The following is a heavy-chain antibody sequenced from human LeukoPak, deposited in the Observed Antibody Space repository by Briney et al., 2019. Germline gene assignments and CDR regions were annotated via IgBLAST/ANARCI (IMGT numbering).Heavy chain of an antibody. V-gene: IGHV1-18*01. J-gene: IGHJ4*02. CDR1: GYSITNYA. CDR3: ATSFGEGFDY. CDR2: ISAYNGNT. D-gene: IGHD3-10*01. Sequence: ASVKVSCKASGYSITNYAMNWVRQAPGQGLEWMGWISAYNGNTNYAQKLQGRVTMTTDTSTSTAYMELRSLRSDDTAVYYCATSFGEGFDYWGQGTLVTVSS.